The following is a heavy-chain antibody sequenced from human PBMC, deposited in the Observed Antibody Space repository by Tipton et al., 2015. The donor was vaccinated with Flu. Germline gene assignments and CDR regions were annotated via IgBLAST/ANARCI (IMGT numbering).Heavy chain of an antibody. CDR1: GGSISSYY. Sequence: TLSLTCTVSGGSISSYYWSWIRQPPGKGLEWIGYIYYSGSTNYNPSLTSRVTISVDTSKNQFSLKLSSVTAADTAVYYCARGRGIAAAGPCDYWGQGTLVTVSS. D-gene: IGHD6-13*01. CDR2: IYYSGST. V-gene: IGHV4-59*01. J-gene: IGHJ4*02. CDR3: ARGRGIAAAGPCDY.